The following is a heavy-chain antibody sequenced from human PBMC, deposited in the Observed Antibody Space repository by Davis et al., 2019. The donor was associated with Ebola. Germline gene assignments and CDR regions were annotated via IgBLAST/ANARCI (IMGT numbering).Heavy chain of an antibody. CDR2: INSDGSST. Sequence: GASLKISCAASGFTFSSYCMHWVRHAPGKGLVWVSRINSDGSSTSYADSVKGRFTISRDNAKNTLYLQMNSLRAEDTAVYYCARGLWEWLVFDYWGQGTLVTVSS. D-gene: IGHD6-19*01. J-gene: IGHJ4*02. CDR3: ARGLWEWLVFDY. V-gene: IGHV3-74*01. CDR1: GFTFSSYC.